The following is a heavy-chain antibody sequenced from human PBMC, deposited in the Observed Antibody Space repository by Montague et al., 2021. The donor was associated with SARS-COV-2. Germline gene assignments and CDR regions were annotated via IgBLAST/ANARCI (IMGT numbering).Heavy chain of an antibody. CDR3: VRVAWFGELSLADY. V-gene: IGHV4-39*07. D-gene: IGHD3-10*01. CDR1: GDSISSTVYY. Sequence: SETLSLTCTVSGDSISSTVYYWGWLRQPPGKRLEWIGTIYHTGITHYHPSLKSRVTLSVDTSKNQLSLNVTSVTAADTAVYFCVRVAWFGELSLADYWGQGTLVAVSS. J-gene: IGHJ4*02. CDR2: IYHTGIT.